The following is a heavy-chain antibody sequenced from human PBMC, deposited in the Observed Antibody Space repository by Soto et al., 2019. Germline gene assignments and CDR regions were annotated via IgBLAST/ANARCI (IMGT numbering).Heavy chain of an antibody. V-gene: IGHV4-59*01. J-gene: IGHJ3*02. CDR3: ARGGHYSDSSGFYYNWGAFNI. D-gene: IGHD3-22*01. CDR1: GGSISSYY. CDR2: IYYNGRT. Sequence: QVQLQESGPRLVKPSETLSLTCIVSGGSISSYYWSWIRQSPGKGLAWIGYIYYNGRTNNNPSLKSRVTISVDTSKNQFSLKLSSVTTADTAVYYCARGGHYSDSSGFYYNWGAFNIWGQGTMVTVS.